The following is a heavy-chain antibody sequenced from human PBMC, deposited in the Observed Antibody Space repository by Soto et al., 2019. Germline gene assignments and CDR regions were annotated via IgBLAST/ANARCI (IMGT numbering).Heavy chain of an antibody. CDR1: GVSISGVDYY. V-gene: IGHV4-30-4*01. CDR3: ARHDYSDYQVDS. CDR2: MHHSGST. Sequence: QVQLQESGPGLVKPSQTLSLTCTVSGVSISGVDYYWSWIRQPPGKGLEWIGYMHHSGSTYYNPSLKSRVDILVDTSKNQFSLKLSSVAAADTAVYYCARHDYSDYQVDSWGQGTLVAVSS. J-gene: IGHJ4*02. D-gene: IGHD4-17*01.